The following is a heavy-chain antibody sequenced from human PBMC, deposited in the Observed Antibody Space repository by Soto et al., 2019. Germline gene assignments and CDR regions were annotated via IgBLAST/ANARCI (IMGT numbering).Heavy chain of an antibody. D-gene: IGHD2-2*01. Sequence: QLQLQESGPGLVKPSETLSLTCTVSGGSISSSSYYWGWIRQPPGKGLEWIGRIYYSGSTYYNPSLKSRVTISVDTSKNQFSLKLSSVTAADTAVYYCARQAGIVVVPAAADYWGQGTLVTVSS. CDR2: IYYSGST. J-gene: IGHJ4*02. V-gene: IGHV4-39*01. CDR1: GGSISSSSYY. CDR3: ARQAGIVVVPAAADY.